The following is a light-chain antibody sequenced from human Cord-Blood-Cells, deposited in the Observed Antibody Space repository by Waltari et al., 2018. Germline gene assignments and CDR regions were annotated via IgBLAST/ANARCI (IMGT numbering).Light chain of an antibody. CDR1: SLRSYY. J-gene: IGLJ3*02. V-gene: IGLV3-19*01. CDR3: NSRDSSGNHWV. CDR2: GKN. Sequence: SSELTQDPAVSVALGQTVRITCQGDSLRSYYASWYQQKQGQAPVLVIYGKNNRASGIPDRFSGSSSGKTASLTITGAQAEDEADYYCNSRDSSGNHWVFGGGTKLTVL.